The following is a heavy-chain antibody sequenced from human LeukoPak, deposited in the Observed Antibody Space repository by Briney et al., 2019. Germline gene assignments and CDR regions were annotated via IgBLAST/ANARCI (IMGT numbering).Heavy chain of an antibody. CDR3: ARVDCSGGSCYFDY. V-gene: IGHV3-74*01. D-gene: IGHD2-15*01. Sequence: PGGSLRLSCAASGFTFSRYWMHWVRQTPGKGLVWVSRINSDGSSTRYADSVKGRFTISRDNAKNTLDLQMSSLRDEDTAVYYCARVDCSGGSCYFDYWDQGTLVTVSS. CDR1: GFTFSRYW. CDR2: INSDGSST. J-gene: IGHJ4*02.